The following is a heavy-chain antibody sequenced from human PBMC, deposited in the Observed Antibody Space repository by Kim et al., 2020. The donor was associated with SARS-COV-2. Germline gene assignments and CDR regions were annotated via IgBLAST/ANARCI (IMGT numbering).Heavy chain of an antibody. Sequence: SETLSLTCTVSGGSISSGDYYWSWIRQPPGKGLEWIGYIYYSGSTYYNPSLKSRVTISVDTSKNQFSLKLSSVTAADTAVYYCAGNEYPDYYYYGMDVWGQGTTVTGSS. J-gene: IGHJ6*02. V-gene: IGHV4-30-4*01. D-gene: IGHD1-1*01. CDR1: GGSISSGDYY. CDR2: IYYSGST. CDR3: AGNEYPDYYYYGMDV.